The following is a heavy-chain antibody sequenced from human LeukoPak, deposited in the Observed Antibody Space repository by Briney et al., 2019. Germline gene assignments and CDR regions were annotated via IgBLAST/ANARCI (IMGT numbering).Heavy chain of an antibody. CDR1: GGSFSGYY. CDR3: ASDTYTTFGKFRNY. J-gene: IGHJ4*02. D-gene: IGHD3-3*01. CDR2: INHSGST. V-gene: IGHV4-34*01. Sequence: SETLSLTCAVYGGSFSGYYWSWIRQPPGKGLEWIGEINHSGSTNYNPSLKSRVTISVDTSKNQFSLKLSSVTAADTAVYYCASDTYTTFGKFRNYWGQGTLVTVSS.